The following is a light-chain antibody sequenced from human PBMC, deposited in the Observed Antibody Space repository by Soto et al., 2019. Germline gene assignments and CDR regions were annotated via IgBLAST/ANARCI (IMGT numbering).Light chain of an antibody. CDR2: AAS. CDR3: QQYANWPKT. V-gene: IGKV3-15*01. J-gene: IGKJ1*01. CDR1: QSVSNK. Sequence: EIVMTQSPATLSVSPGEIATLSCRASQSVSNKLVWYQQKPGQAPRILIYAASTRATGIPARFSGSGSETEFTLTISSLQSEDLAVYYCQQYANWPKTFGQGTKVDIK.